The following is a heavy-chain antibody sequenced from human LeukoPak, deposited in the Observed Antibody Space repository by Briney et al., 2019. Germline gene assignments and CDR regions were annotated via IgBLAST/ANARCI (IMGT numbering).Heavy chain of an antibody. CDR1: GYTFTMFY. CDR2: INPSDGAT. V-gene: IGHV1-46*01. CDR3: GREERGGLSGSLGGLFASYHTYYYMDV. Sequence: GASVKVSCKASGYTFTMFYTHWVRQAPGQGLEWMGMINPSDGATTYAQRFQGRVTVTRDMSTTTVYMDLRSLRSEDTAVYFCGREERGGLSGSLGGLFASYHTYYYMDVWGRGTTVTVSS. D-gene: IGHD3-16*01. J-gene: IGHJ6*03.